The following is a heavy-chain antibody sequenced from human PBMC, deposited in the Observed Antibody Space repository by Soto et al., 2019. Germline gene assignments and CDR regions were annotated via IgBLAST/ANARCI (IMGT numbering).Heavy chain of an antibody. Sequence: GASVKVSCKACRGTFSSFTINWVRQAPGQGLEWMGGIIPLVGKPTYAQKFQGRVDFIADKSTTTAYMELSSLTSDDTAVYYCARYFVVIPAAIYYYYGMDVWGQGTTVTVSS. D-gene: IGHD2-2*02. CDR3: ARYFVVIPAAIYYYYGMDV. J-gene: IGHJ6*02. V-gene: IGHV1-69*02. CDR2: IIPLVGKP. CDR1: RGTFSSFT.